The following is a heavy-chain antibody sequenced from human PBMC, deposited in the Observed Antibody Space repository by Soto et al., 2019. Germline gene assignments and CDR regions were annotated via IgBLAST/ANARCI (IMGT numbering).Heavy chain of an antibody. D-gene: IGHD6-19*01. CDR3: AYKRDEGWDDFAY. V-gene: IGHV2-5*02. CDR2: IYWDNDK. J-gene: IGHJ4*02. CDR1: GFSLSTSGVG. Sequence: QITLKESGPTLLKPTQTLTLTCTFSGFSLSTSGVGVGWIRQPPGKALAWLALIYWDNDKRYSPSLKSRLTNTKDPSKNRVVLTMGNMAPGDTGRNFGAYKRDEGWDDFAYLGQGALVTVSS.